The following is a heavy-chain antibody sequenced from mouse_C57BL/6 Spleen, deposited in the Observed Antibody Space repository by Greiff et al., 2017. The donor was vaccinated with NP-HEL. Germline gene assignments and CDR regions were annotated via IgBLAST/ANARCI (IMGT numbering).Heavy chain of an antibody. V-gene: IGHV1-64*01. CDR3: ARGEYGSSEGFAY. D-gene: IGHD1-1*01. CDR2: IHPNSGST. CDR1: GYTFTSYW. J-gene: IGHJ3*01. Sequence: QVQLQQPGAELVKPGASVKLSCKASGYTFTSYWMHWVKQRPGQGLEWIGMIHPNSGSTNYNEKFKSKATLTVDKSSSTAYMQLSSLTSEDSAVYYCARGEYGSSEGFAYWGQGTLVTVSA.